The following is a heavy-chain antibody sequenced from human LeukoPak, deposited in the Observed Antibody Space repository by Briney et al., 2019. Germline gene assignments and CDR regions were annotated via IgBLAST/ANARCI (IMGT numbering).Heavy chain of an antibody. CDR2: ISYDGSNK. J-gene: IGHJ4*02. Sequence: GGSLRLSCAASGFTFSNYAMNWVRQAPGKGLEWVAVISYDGSNKYYADSVKGRFTISTDNSKNTLYLQMNSLRAEDTAVYYCARSIYDILTGYYSSFDYWGQGALVTVSS. CDR3: ARSIYDILTGYYSSFDY. D-gene: IGHD3-9*01. CDR1: GFTFSNYA. V-gene: IGHV3-30-3*01.